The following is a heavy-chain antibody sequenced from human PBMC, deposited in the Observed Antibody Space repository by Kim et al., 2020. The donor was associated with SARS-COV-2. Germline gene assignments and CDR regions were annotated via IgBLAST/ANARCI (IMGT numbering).Heavy chain of an antibody. CDR2: IYYSGST. Sequence: SETLSLTCTVSGGSISSSSYYWGWIRQPPGKGLEWIGSIYYSGSTYYNPSLKSRVTISVDTSKNQFSLKLSPVTAADTAVYYCARHSGIAASYGMDVWG. J-gene: IGHJ6*02. CDR1: GGSISSSSYY. V-gene: IGHV4-39*01. D-gene: IGHD6-13*01. CDR3: ARHSGIAASYGMDV.